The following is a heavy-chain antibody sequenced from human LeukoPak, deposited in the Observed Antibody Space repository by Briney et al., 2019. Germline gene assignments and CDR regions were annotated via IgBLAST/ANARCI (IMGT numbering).Heavy chain of an antibody. V-gene: IGHV3-23*01. CDR2: IIGSTGST. CDR3: AKGGYDYVEIGYFDY. Sequence: GGSLRLSCAPSGFTFSNYAMSWVRQAPGKGLEWVSLIIGSTGSTFYADSVKGRFTISRDNSKNTLYLQMNSLRAEDTAVYYCAKGGYDYVEIGYFDYWGQGTLVTVPS. J-gene: IGHJ4*02. D-gene: IGHD5-12*01. CDR1: GFTFSNYA.